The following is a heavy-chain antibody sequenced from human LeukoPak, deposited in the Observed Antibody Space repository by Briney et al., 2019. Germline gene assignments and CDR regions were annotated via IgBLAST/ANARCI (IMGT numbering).Heavy chain of an antibody. CDR2: ISYDGSNK. CDR3: ARDPPGSPYYYGMDV. CDR1: GFTFSSYA. D-gene: IGHD6-13*01. Sequence: PGRSLRLSCAASGFTFSSYAMHWVRQAPGKGLEWVAVISYDGSNKYYADSVKGRFTISRDNSKNTLYLQMNSLRAEDTAVYYCARDPPGSPYYYGMDVWGQGTTVTVSS. J-gene: IGHJ6*02. V-gene: IGHV3-30-3*01.